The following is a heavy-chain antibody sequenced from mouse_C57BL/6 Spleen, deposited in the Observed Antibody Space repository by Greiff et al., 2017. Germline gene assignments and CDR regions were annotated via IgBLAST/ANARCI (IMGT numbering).Heavy chain of an antibody. CDR2: INPSSGYT. D-gene: IGHD1-1*01. CDR1: GYTFTSYW. Sequence: VQLQQSGAELATPGASVKLSCKASGYTFTSYWMHWVKQRPGQGLEWIGNINPSSGYTKYNQKFKDKATLTADKSSSTAYMQLSSLTYEDSAVYYCARGTTVVDYYAMDYWGQGTSVTVSS. J-gene: IGHJ4*01. CDR3: ARGTTVVDYYAMDY. V-gene: IGHV1-7*01.